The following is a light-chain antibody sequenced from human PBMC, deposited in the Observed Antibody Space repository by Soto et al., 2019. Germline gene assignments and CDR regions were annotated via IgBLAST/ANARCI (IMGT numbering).Light chain of an antibody. Sequence: QSALTQPASVSGSPGQSITFSCSGTSSDIGAYNFVSWYQQHPGKAPKLMIFEVNSRPSGVSNRFSGSKSGSTASLTISDLQPEDEAEYYCFSYTTSTTYVFGSGTKVTVL. V-gene: IGLV2-14*01. CDR1: SSDIGAYNF. CDR2: EVN. J-gene: IGLJ1*01. CDR3: FSYTTSTTYV.